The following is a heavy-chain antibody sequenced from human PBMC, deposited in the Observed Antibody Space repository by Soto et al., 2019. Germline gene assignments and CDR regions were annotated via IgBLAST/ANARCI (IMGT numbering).Heavy chain of an antibody. D-gene: IGHD2-21*02. CDR2: IYHSGST. Sequence: PAETLSLTCAVSGYSISSGYYWGWIRQPPGKGLEWIGSIYHSGSTYYNPSLKSRVTISVDTSKNQFSLKLSSVTAADTAVYYCARVHIVVVTANRGYAFDIWGQGTMVTV. V-gene: IGHV4-38-2*01. J-gene: IGHJ3*02. CDR3: ARVHIVVVTANRGYAFDI. CDR1: GYSISSGYY.